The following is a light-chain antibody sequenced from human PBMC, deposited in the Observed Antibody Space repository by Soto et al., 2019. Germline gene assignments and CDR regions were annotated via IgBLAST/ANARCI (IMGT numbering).Light chain of an antibody. CDR3: QQYGSSPSWT. J-gene: IGKJ1*01. CDR2: GAS. CDR1: QSVSNK. V-gene: IGKV3-20*01. Sequence: EIVMTQSPATLSVSPGERATLSCRASQSVSNKLAWYQQKPGQAPRLLIYGASSRATVIPDRFSGSGSGTDFTLTISRLEPEDFAVYYCQQYGSSPSWTFGQGTKVDIK.